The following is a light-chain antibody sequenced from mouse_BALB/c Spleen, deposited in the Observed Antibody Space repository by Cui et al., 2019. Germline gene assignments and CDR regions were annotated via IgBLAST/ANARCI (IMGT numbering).Light chain of an antibody. J-gene: IGKJ1*01. Sequence: DIQMNQSPSSLSASLGDTITITCHASQNINVWLSWYQQKPGNIPKLLIYKASNLHTGVPSRFSGSGSGTGFTLTISSLQPEDIATYYCQQGQSYWTFGGGTKLEIK. V-gene: IGKV10-94*01. CDR1: QNINVW. CDR3: QQGQSYWT. CDR2: KAS.